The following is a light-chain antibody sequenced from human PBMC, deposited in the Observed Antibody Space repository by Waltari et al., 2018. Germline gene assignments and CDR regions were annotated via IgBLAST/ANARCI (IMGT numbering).Light chain of an antibody. J-gene: IGKJ3*01. CDR2: EVS. V-gene: IGKV2-30*02. CDR1: QSLVHSNGNTY. CDR3: GQGTHLPFT. Sequence: DVVMTQSPLSLPLTPGQPASISCRSSQSLVHSNGNTYLSWYQQKPGQPPRRLIYEVSNQDSGVPDRFSGSGAGTDFTLKISRVEAEDVGVYYCGQGTHLPFTFGPGTKLDIK.